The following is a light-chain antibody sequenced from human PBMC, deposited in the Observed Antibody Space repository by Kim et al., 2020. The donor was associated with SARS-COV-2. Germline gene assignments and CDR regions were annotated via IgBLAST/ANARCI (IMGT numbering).Light chain of an antibody. Sequence: EIVMTQSPATLSVSPGERATLTCRASQSVSSNLAWYQQKPGQAPRLLIYGASTRATGIPARFSGSGSGTEFTLTISSLQSEDVAVYYCQQYNWGYTFGQGTKLEI. CDR1: QSVSSN. CDR2: GAS. CDR3: QQYNWGYT. V-gene: IGKV3-15*01. J-gene: IGKJ2*01.